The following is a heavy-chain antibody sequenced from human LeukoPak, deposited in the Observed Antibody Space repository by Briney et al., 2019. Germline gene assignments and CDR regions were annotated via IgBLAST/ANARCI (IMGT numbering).Heavy chain of an antibody. D-gene: IGHD1-14*01. CDR2: INHSGST. CDR1: GGSFSGYY. V-gene: IGHV4-34*01. CDR3: ARGRRVWNHRWFDP. J-gene: IGHJ5*02. Sequence: SETLSLTCAVYGGSFSGYYWSWIRQPPGKGPEWIGEINHSGSTNYNPSLKSRVTISVDTSKNQFSLKLSSVTAADTAVYYCARGRRVWNHRWFDPWGQGTLVTVSS.